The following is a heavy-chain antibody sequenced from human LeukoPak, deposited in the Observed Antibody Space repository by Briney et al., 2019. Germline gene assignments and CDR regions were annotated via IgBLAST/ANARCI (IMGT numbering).Heavy chain of an antibody. D-gene: IGHD3-10*01. CDR1: GFTFSSYG. J-gene: IGHJ4*02. CDR2: ISYDGSNK. CDR3: AKLGSSLLFDY. V-gene: IGHV3-30*18. Sequence: PGGSLRLSCAASGFTFSSYGMHWVRQAPGKGLEWVAVISYDGSNKYYADSVKGRFTISRDNSKNTLYLQMNSLRAEDTAAYYCAKLGSSLLFDYWGQGTLVTVSS.